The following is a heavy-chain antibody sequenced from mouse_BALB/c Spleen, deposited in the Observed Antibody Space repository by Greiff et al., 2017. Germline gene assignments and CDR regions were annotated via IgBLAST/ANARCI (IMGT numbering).Heavy chain of an antibody. Sequence: VQLQQSGPGLVQPSQSLSITCTVSGFSLTSYGVHWVRQSPGKGLEWLGVIWSGGSTDYNAAFISRLSISKDNSKSQVFFKMNSLQANDTAIYYCARIKDYRYFYAMDYWGQGTSVTVSS. D-gene: IGHD2-14*01. CDR2: IWSGGST. CDR3: ARIKDYRYFYAMDY. CDR1: GFSLTSYG. J-gene: IGHJ4*01. V-gene: IGHV2-2*02.